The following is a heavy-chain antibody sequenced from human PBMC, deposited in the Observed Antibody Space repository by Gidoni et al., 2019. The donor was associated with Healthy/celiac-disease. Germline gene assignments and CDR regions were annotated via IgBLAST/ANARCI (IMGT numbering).Heavy chain of an antibody. V-gene: IGHV1-69*04. J-gene: IGHJ6*03. CDR1: GGTFRSYA. CDR3: ARVVVVVAANYYYYYMDV. Sequence: QVQLVQSGAEVKKPGSSVKVSCKASGGTFRSYAISWVRQAPGQGLAWGGRIIPIRGIANYAQKFQGRVTITADKSTSTAYMELSSLRSEDTAVYYCARVVVVVAANYYYYYMDVWGKGTTVTVSS. CDR2: IIPIRGIA. D-gene: IGHD2-15*01.